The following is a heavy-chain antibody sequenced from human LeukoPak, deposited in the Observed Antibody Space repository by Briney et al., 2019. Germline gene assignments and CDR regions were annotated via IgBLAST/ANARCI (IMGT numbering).Heavy chain of an antibody. Sequence: GGSLRLSCAASGFNFDAFWMTWVRQAPGKGLEWVAKIKPDGSGEYYVDSVKGRFTISRDNAKNSLYLQMNSLRAEDTAVYYCARVDHDYGDSYFDYWGQGTLVTVSS. CDR1: GFNFDAFW. V-gene: IGHV3-7*03. CDR3: ARVDHDYGDSYFDY. CDR2: IKPDGSGE. D-gene: IGHD4-17*01. J-gene: IGHJ4*02.